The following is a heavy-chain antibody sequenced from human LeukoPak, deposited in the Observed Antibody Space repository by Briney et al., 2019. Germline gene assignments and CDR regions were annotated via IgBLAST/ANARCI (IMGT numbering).Heavy chain of an antibody. CDR1: GFTFSNYE. Sequence: GGSLRLSCAASGFTFSNYEMNWVRHAPGKGLEGVSYISSSGSAIYYADPVKGRFTISRDNANNSLYLQMNSLRAEDTAVYYCARVVKYSRSYEGSDYWGQGALVTVSS. CDR3: ARVVKYSRSYEGSDY. CDR2: ISSSGSAI. J-gene: IGHJ4*02. D-gene: IGHD6-6*01. V-gene: IGHV3-48*03.